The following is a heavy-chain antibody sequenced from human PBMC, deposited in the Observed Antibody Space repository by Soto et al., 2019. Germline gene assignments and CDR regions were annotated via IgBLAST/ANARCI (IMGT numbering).Heavy chain of an antibody. Sequence: SGPTLVNPTQTLTLTCTFSGFSLSTSGVGVGWIRQPPGKALEWLALIYWNDDKRYSPSLKSRLTITKDTSKNQVVLTMTNMDPVDTATYYCAHTTYYDSRDAFDIWGQGTMVTVSS. CDR3: AHTTYYDSRDAFDI. CDR2: IYWNDDK. D-gene: IGHD3-22*01. CDR1: GFSLSTSGVG. V-gene: IGHV2-5*01. J-gene: IGHJ3*02.